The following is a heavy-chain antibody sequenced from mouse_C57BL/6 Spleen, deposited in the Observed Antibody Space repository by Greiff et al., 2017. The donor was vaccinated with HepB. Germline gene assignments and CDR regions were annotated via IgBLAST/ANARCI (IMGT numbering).Heavy chain of an antibody. V-gene: IGHV5-6*01. CDR1: GFTFSSYG. CDR3: ARQETAQATWFAY. CDR2: ISSGGSYT. J-gene: IGHJ3*01. D-gene: IGHD3-2*02. Sequence: EVKVVESGGDLVKPGGSLKLSCAASGFTFSSYGMSWVRPTPDKRLEWVATISSGGSYTYYPDSVKGRFTISRDNAKNTLYLQMSSLKSEDTAMYYCARQETAQATWFAYWGQGTLVTVSA.